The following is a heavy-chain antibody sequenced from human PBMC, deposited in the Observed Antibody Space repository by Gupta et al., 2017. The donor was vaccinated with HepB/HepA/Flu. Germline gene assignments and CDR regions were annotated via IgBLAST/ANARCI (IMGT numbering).Heavy chain of an antibody. CDR2: IYYSGST. Sequence: QLQLQESGPGLVQPSETLSLTCTVSGGSISSSSYYWDWIRPPPGKGLEWIGSIYYSGSTYYNPSLKSRVTISVDTSKNQFSLKLSSVTAADTAVYYCASLGYCTNGVCSMYDYWGQGTLVTVSS. J-gene: IGHJ4*02. CDR3: ASLGYCTNGVCSMYDY. V-gene: IGHV4-39*01. CDR1: GGSISSSSYY. D-gene: IGHD2-8*01.